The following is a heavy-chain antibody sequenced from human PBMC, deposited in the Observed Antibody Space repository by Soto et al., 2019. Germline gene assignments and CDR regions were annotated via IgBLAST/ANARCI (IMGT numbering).Heavy chain of an antibody. CDR2: INPNSGGT. CDR1: GYTFTGYY. V-gene: IGHV1-2*04. D-gene: IGHD5-18*01. Sequence: ASVKVSCKASGYTFTGYYMHWVRQAPGQGLEWMGWINPNSGGTNYAQKFQGWVTMTRDTSISTAYMELSRLRSDDTAVYYCGRGGPTRGYSYGYNYYYYGMDVWGQGTTVTVSS. CDR3: GRGGPTRGYSYGYNYYYYGMDV. J-gene: IGHJ6*02.